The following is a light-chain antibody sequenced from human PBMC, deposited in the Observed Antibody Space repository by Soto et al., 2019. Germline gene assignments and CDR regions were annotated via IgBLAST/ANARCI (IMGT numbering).Light chain of an antibody. V-gene: IGKV3D-15*01. CDR2: DIS. CDR1: QSVSSN. Sequence: ETVMTQSPATLSVSPGERATLSCRASQSVSSNLAWYQQKPGQPPRLLIYDISTRATGIPTRFSGSGSGTEFTLTISSLQSEDFAVYYCQQYNSWPLTLGGGTKVDNK. J-gene: IGKJ4*01. CDR3: QQYNSWPLT.